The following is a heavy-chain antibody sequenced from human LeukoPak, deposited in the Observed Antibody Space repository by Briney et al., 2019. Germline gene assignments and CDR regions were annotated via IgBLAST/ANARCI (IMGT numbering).Heavy chain of an antibody. CDR1: GGSISSSSYY. D-gene: IGHD2-8*01. V-gene: IGHV4-39*01. CDR3: ARGYCTNGVCSLNWFDP. J-gene: IGHJ5*02. CDR2: IYYSGST. Sequence: SETLSLTCTVSGGSISSSSYYWGWIRQPPGKGLEWIGSIYYSGSTYYNPSLKSRVTISVDTSKNQFSLKLSSVTAADTAVYYCARGYCTNGVCSLNWFDPWGQGTLVTVSS.